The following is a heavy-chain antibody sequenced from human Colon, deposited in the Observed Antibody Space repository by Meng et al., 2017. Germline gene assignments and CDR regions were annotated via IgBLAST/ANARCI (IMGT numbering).Heavy chain of an antibody. J-gene: IGHJ4*02. CDR2: MKSINDGGTT. CDR1: GLTFNTAW. D-gene: IGHD5-24*01. Sequence: EVQLVESGGGGVKPGVSLRLSCAASGLTFNTAWLSWVRQTPGKGLEWFGRMKSINDGGTTDYAASVKGRFTISREDSKNTLYLQMNSLKTDDTAVYYCTADDNWLYDFWGQGALVTVSS. V-gene: IGHV3-15*01. CDR3: TADDNWLYDF.